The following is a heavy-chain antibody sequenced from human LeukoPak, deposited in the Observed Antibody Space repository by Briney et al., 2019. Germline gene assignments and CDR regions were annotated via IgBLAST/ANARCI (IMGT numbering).Heavy chain of an antibody. Sequence: SVKVSCKASGGTFSSCAISWVRQAPGQGLEWMGRIIPIFGIANYAQKFQGRVTITADKSTSTAYMELSSLRSEDTAVYYCARDHPQYCIAAAGTCWYFDLWGRGTLVTVSS. CDR1: GGTFSSCA. J-gene: IGHJ2*01. D-gene: IGHD6-13*01. V-gene: IGHV1-69*04. CDR2: IIPIFGIA. CDR3: ARDHPQYCIAAAGTCWYFDL.